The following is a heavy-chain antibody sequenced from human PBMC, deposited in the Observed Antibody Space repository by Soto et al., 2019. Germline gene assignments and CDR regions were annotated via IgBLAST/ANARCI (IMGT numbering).Heavy chain of an antibody. J-gene: IGHJ4*02. V-gene: IGHV4-59*08. Sequence: QVQLQESGPGLVKPSETLSLTCTVSGGSISSYYWSWIRQPPGKGLEWIGYIYYSGSTNYNPSLXSXVXIXXATSKNQFSLKLSSVTAADTAVYYCARRYGACFDYWGQGTLVTVSS. CDR2: IYYSGST. D-gene: IGHD5-18*01. CDR3: ARRYGACFDY. CDR1: GGSISSYY.